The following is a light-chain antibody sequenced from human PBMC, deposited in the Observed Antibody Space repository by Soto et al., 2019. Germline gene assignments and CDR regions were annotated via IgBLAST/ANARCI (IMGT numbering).Light chain of an antibody. CDR1: SGHSSYI. J-gene: IGLJ2*01. Sequence: QSVLTQSSSASASLGSSVKLTYTLSSGHSSYIIAWHQQQPGKAPRYLMKLEGSGSYNKGSGVPDRFSGSSSGADRYLTISNLQSEDEADYYCETWDSQGEVFGGGTKLTVL. CDR2: LEGSGSY. V-gene: IGLV4-60*03. CDR3: ETWDSQGEV.